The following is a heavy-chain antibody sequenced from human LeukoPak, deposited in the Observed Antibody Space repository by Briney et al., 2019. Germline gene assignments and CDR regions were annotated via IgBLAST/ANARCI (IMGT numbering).Heavy chain of an antibody. D-gene: IGHD3-10*01. Sequence: GGSLRLSCAASGFTFSSYSMNWVRQAPGKGLEWVSAISGGGGSIYYADSVKGRFTISRDKSKNTLYLQMNSLRAEDTAVYYCARDEEYYFDYWGQGTLVTVSS. CDR3: ARDEEYYFDY. J-gene: IGHJ4*02. V-gene: IGHV3-23*01. CDR1: GFTFSSYS. CDR2: ISGGGGSI.